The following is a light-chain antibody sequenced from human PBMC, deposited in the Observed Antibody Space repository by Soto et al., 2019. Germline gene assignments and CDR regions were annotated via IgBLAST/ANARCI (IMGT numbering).Light chain of an antibody. CDR3: SSYTSSSTLVV. J-gene: IGLJ1*01. CDR2: DVS. CDR1: SSDVGGYNY. Sequence: QSVLTQPASVSGSPGQSITISCTGTSSDVGGYNYVSWHQQHPGKAPKLMIYDVSNRPSGVSNRFSGSKSGNTASLTISGLQAEDEADYYCSSYTSSSTLVVFGTGTKLTVL. V-gene: IGLV2-14*01.